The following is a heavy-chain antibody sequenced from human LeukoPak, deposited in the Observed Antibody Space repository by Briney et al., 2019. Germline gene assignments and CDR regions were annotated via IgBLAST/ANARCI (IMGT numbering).Heavy chain of an antibody. CDR2: IYYSGST. D-gene: IGHD1-14*01. CDR3: ASLTTDSYGMDV. Sequence: PSETLSLTCTVSGGSISSYYWSWIRQPPGKGLEWIGYIYYSGSTNYNPSLKSRVTISVDTSENQFSLKLSSVTAADTAVYYCASLTTDSYGMDVWGQGTTVTVSS. J-gene: IGHJ6*02. V-gene: IGHV4-59*01. CDR1: GGSISSYY.